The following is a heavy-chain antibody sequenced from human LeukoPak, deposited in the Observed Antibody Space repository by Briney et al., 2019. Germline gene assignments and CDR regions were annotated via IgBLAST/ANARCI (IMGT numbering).Heavy chain of an antibody. CDR1: GGTFSSYA. CDR3: ASPNTNNWNYEYYCDY. D-gene: IGHD1-7*01. Sequence: SVKVSCKASGGTFSSYAISWVRQAPGQGLEWMGGIIPIFGTAKYAQKFQGRVTITTDESTSTAYMELSSLRSEDTAVYYCASPNTNNWNYEYYCDYWGQGTLVTVSS. CDR2: IIPIFGTA. J-gene: IGHJ4*02. V-gene: IGHV1-69*05.